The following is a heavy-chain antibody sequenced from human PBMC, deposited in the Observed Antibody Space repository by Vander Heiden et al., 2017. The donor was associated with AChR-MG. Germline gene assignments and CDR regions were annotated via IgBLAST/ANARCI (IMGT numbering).Heavy chain of an antibody. CDR3: AREGSSSSTYYYYYYYMDV. CDR2: IWYDGSNK. CDR1: GFTFRSYG. V-gene: IGHV3-33*01. J-gene: IGHJ6*03. Sequence: QVQLVESGGGVVQPGRSLRLSCAASGFTFRSYGMHWVRQAPGKGLEWVAVIWYDGSNKYYADSVKGRFTISRDNSKNTLYLQMNSLRAEDTAVYYCAREGSSSSTYYYYYYYMDVWGKGTTVTVSS. D-gene: IGHD6-6*01.